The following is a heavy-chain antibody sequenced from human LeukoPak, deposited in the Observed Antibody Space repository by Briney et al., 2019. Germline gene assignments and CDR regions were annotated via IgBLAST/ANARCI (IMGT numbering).Heavy chain of an antibody. J-gene: IGHJ4*02. CDR1: GFTFSTYE. V-gene: IGHV3-48*03. CDR2: ISNSGVTT. Sequence: GGSLRLSCAASGFTFSTYEMNWVRQAPGKGLEWVSYISNSGVTTYYADSVKGRFTISRDNGKDSLSFQMNSLRAEGTAVYYCARTTILYGSGNYMGHWGQGTLVTVSS. D-gene: IGHD3-10*01. CDR3: ARTTILYGSGNYMGH.